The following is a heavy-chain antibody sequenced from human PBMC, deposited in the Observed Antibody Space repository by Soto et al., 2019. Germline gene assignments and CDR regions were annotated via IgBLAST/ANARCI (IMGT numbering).Heavy chain of an antibody. Sequence: QVQLVESGGGVVQPGRSLRLSCAASGFTFSSYGMHWVRQAPGKGLEWVAVIWYDGSNKYYADSVKGRFTISRDNSKNTLYLQMHCLRAEDTAVYYCARESEPYDYVWGSYRYTYNWFDPWGQGTLVTVSS. CDR2: IWYDGSNK. CDR3: ARESEPYDYVWGSYRYTYNWFDP. J-gene: IGHJ5*02. CDR1: GFTFSSYG. V-gene: IGHV3-33*01. D-gene: IGHD3-16*02.